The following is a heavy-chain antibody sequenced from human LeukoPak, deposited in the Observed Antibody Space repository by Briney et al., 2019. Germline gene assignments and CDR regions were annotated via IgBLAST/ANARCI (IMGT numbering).Heavy chain of an antibody. CDR1: GFTFSSYG. V-gene: IGHV3-21*04. J-gene: IGHJ3*02. CDR3: ARDFAPTYYDFWSGYYMRGHAFDI. Sequence: GGSLRLSCAGSGFTFSSYGMHWVRQAPGKGLEWVSSISSSDSYIYYADSVKGRFTISRDNAKNSLYLQMNSLRAEDTALYYCARDFAPTYYDFWSGYYMRGHAFDIWGQGTMVTVSS. CDR2: ISSSDSYI. D-gene: IGHD3-3*01.